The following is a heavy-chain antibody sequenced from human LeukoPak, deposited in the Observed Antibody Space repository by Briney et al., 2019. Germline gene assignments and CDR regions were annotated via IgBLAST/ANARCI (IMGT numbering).Heavy chain of an antibody. V-gene: IGHV1-2*02. CDR3: ARPPTPSYYYDSSGSYDY. CDR2: INPNSGGT. J-gene: IGHJ4*02. D-gene: IGHD3-22*01. Sequence: ASVKVSCKASGYTFTGYYMHWVRQAPGQGLEWMGWINPNSGGTNYAQKFQGRVTMTRDTSISTAYMELSRLRSDDTAVYYCARPPTPSYYYDSSGSYDYWGQGTLVTVSS. CDR1: GYTFTGYY.